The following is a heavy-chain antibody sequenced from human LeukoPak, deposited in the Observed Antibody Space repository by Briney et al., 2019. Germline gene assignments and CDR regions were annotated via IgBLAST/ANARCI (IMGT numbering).Heavy chain of an antibody. Sequence: ASVKVSCKASGDTFTSHYIHWVRQAPGQGLEWMGISNPRGGSTSHAQKFQGRVTMTTDTSTSTVYMELSSLRSEDTAVYYCARSPAYCSASTCYGHNWFDPWGQGTLVTVSS. CDR2: SNPRGGST. CDR3: ARSPAYCSASTCYGHNWFDP. V-gene: IGHV1-46*01. D-gene: IGHD2-15*01. J-gene: IGHJ5*02. CDR1: GDTFTSHY.